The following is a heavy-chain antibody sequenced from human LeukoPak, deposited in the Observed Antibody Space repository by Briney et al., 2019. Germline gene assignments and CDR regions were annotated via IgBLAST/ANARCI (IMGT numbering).Heavy chain of an antibody. CDR1: GFTVSSNY. Sequence: GGSLRLSCAASGFTVSSNYMSWVRQAPGKGLEWVSVIYSGGSTYYADSVKGRFTISRDNSKNTLYLQMNSLRAENTAVYYCARGITKYYYYYMDVWGKGTTVTVSS. J-gene: IGHJ6*03. V-gene: IGHV3-53*01. CDR2: IYSGGST. CDR3: ARGITKYYYYYMDV. D-gene: IGHD3-10*01.